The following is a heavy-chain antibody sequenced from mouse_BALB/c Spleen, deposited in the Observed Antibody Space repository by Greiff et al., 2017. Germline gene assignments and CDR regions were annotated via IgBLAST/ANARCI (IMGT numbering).Heavy chain of an antibody. CDR1: GYTFTSYY. V-gene: IGHV1S81*02. D-gene: IGHD1-1*01. CDR2: INPSNGGT. J-gene: IGHJ3*01. Sequence: QVQLQQSGAELVKPGASVKLSCKASGYTFTSYYMYWVKQRPGQGLEWIGEINPSNGGTNFNEKFKSKATLTVDKSSSTAYMQLSSLTSEDSAVYYCTRSHYYGSSYEFAYWGQGTLVTVSA. CDR3: TRSHYYGSSYEFAY.